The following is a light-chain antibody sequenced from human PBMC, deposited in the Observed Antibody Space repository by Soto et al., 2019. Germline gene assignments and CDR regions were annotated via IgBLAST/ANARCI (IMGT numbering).Light chain of an antibody. CDR1: QSVSSTY. V-gene: IGKV3-20*01. CDR2: DLS. J-gene: IGKJ2*02. Sequence: EIVLTQSPGTLSLSTGESATLSCRASQSVSSTYLAWYQQKPGQAPRLLIYDLSRRTTGIPDRFSASGSGTDFTVTIVRLEPEDFAVYYCQQYGSSPRTFGQGTKLEI. CDR3: QQYGSSPRT.